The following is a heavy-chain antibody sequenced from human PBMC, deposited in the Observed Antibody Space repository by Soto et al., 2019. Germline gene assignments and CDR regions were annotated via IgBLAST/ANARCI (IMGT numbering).Heavy chain of an antibody. Sequence: GASVKVSCKASGGTFSSYAIRWVRQAPGQGLEWMGGIIPIFGTANYAQKFQGRVTITADESTSTAYMELSSLRSEDTAVYYCTWENYYDSSGYPPAWGQGTLVTVSS. J-gene: IGHJ5*02. V-gene: IGHV1-69*13. CDR2: IIPIFGTA. D-gene: IGHD3-22*01. CDR1: GGTFSSYA. CDR3: TWENYYDSSGYPPA.